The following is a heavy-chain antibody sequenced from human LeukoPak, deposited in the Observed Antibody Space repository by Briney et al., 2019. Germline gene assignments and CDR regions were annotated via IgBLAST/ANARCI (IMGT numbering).Heavy chain of an antibody. CDR1: GGSISSGGYY. Sequence: SETLSLTCPVSGGSISSGGYYWSWIRQHPGKGLEWIGYIYYSGSTYYNPSLKSRVTISVDTSKNQFSLKLSSVTAADTAVYYCARVVPAAVVDYWGQGTLVTVSS. V-gene: IGHV4-31*03. D-gene: IGHD2-2*01. CDR3: ARVVPAAVVDY. J-gene: IGHJ4*02. CDR2: IYYSGST.